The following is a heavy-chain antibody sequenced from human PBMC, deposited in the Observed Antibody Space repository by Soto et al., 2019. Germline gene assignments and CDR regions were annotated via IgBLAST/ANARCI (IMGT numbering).Heavy chain of an antibody. D-gene: IGHD3-10*01. V-gene: IGHV3-23*01. Sequence: GGSLRLSCTASGFTLQNYAMAWVRQAPGKGLEWVSTLIGGHYGTAYSYSVKGRFTVSRDNSKNCLYLQMNSLGVEDTAMYFCAKGKSTGDIDWFDPWGQGSLVTVS. CDR2: LIGGHYGT. CDR1: GFTLQNYA. J-gene: IGHJ5*02. CDR3: AKGKSTGDIDWFDP.